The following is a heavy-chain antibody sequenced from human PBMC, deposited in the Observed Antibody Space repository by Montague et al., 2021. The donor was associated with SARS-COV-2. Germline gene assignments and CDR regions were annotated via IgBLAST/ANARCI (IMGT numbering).Heavy chain of an antibody. CDR3: ARDFGVDLTPQRAEYFQH. CDR2: IWYDGSNK. V-gene: IGHV3-33*01. J-gene: IGHJ1*01. Sequence: SLRLSCAASGFTFSSYGMHWVRQAPGKGLEWVAVIWYDGSNKYYADSVKGRFTISRGNSKNTLYLQMNSLRAEDTAVYYCARDFGVDLTPQRAEYFQHWGQGTLVTVSS. D-gene: IGHD3-16*01. CDR1: GFTFSSYG.